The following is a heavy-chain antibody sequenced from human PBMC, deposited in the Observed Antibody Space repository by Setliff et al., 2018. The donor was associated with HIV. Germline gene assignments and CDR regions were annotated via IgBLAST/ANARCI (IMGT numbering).Heavy chain of an antibody. CDR3: ARAYYDSVWVSHRYRFYFVDY. D-gene: IGHD3-16*02. Sequence: ASVKVSCKASGYTLSSYSITWVRQAPGQGLEWMGSVNLYKDDTHYAQKFQDRVTMTADKCKNTVYMDLRCLGSDDTAVYYCARAYYDSVWVSHRYRFYFVDYWGQGSLVTVSS. J-gene: IGHJ4*02. CDR1: GYTLSSYS. V-gene: IGHV1-18*01. CDR2: VNLYKDDT.